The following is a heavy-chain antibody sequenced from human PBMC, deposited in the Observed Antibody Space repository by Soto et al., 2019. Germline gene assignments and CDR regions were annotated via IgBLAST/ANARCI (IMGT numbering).Heavy chain of an antibody. D-gene: IGHD3-3*01. J-gene: IGHJ4*02. V-gene: IGHV1-69*12. CDR3: ARPITILSPFGY. CDR2: IIPIFGTA. Sequence: QVQLVQSGAEVKKPGSSVKVSCKASGGTFSTYVISWVRQAPGQGLEWMGGIIPIFGTANYAQKFQGRVTISADETTTTAYMELSSPRSEDTAVYYCARPITILSPFGYWGQGTLVSVSS. CDR1: GGTFSTYV.